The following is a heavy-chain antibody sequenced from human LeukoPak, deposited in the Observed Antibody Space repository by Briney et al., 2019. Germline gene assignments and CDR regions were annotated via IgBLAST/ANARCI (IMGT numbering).Heavy chain of an antibody. CDR3: ARVVINYYYYYYMDV. CDR2: INPNSGGT. CDR1: GYTFTGYY. D-gene: IGHD3-22*01. V-gene: IGHV1-2*02. J-gene: IGHJ6*03. Sequence: ASVKVSCKASGYTFTGYYMHWVRQAPGQELEWMGWINPNSGGTNYAQKFQGRVTMTRDTSISTAYMELSSLRSEDTAVYYCARVVINYYYYYYMDVWGKGTTVTVSS.